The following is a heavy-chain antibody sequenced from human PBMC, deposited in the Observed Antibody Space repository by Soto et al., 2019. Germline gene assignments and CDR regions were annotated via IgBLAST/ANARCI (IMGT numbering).Heavy chain of an antibody. CDR3: AKSGDGYNYLDY. CDR1: GFTFSSYG. J-gene: IGHJ4*02. CDR2: ISYDGSNK. D-gene: IGHD5-12*01. Sequence: PGGSLRLSCAASGFTFSSYGMHWVRQAPGKGLEWVAVISYDGSNKYYADSVKGRFTISRDNSKNTLYLQMNSLRAEDTAVYYCAKSGDGYNYLDYWGQGTLVTVSS. V-gene: IGHV3-30*18.